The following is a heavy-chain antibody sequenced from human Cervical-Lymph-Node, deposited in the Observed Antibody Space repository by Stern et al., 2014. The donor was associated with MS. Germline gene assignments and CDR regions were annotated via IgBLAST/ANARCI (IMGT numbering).Heavy chain of an antibody. Sequence: DQLVESGAEVKKPGASVKVPCKASGYTFTAYYLHWVRQAPGQGLEWMGRIDPNSGDTKYAQNFQDRVTMTRDTSISTAYMDLSRLRSDDTAVYYCARSLNWNDVEDYHYGLDVWGQGTTVTVSS. CDR3: ARSLNWNDVEDYHYGLDV. V-gene: IGHV1-2*06. D-gene: IGHD1-1*01. J-gene: IGHJ6*02. CDR1: GYTFTAYY. CDR2: IDPNSGDT.